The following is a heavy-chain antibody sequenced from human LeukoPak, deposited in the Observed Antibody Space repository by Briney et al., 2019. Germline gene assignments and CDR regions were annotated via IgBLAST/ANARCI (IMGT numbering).Heavy chain of an antibody. CDR2: INPNSGGA. J-gene: IGHJ5*02. V-gene: IGHV1-2*02. Sequence: ASVKVSCKASGYTFTSYGISWVRQAPGQGLEWMGWINPNSGGANSAQKFQGRVTMTRDSSINTAYMELNRLTSDDTAVYYCARDSSSWLNNLFDPWGQGTLVTVSS. D-gene: IGHD6-13*01. CDR3: ARDSSSWLNNLFDP. CDR1: GYTFTSYG.